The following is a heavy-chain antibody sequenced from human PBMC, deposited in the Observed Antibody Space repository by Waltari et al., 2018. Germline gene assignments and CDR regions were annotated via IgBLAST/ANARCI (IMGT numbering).Heavy chain of an antibody. CDR1: GFTFSRYS. Sequence: EVQLVESGGGLVKPGGSLRLSCAASGFTFSRYSMNWVRQAPGTGVVGVYSISSSRSYIYYADSVKGRFTISRDNAKNSLYRQMNSLRAEDTAVYYCARGNRGLHDYWGQGTLVTVSS. CDR3: ARGNRGLHDY. J-gene: IGHJ4*02. V-gene: IGHV3-21*01. CDR2: ISSSRSYI. D-gene: IGHD4-17*01.